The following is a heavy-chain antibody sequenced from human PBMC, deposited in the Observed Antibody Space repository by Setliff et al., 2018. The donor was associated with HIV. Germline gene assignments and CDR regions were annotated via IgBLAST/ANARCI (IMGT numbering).Heavy chain of an antibody. CDR2: ISSTSSNI. CDR1: RFTFSIYA. V-gene: IGHV3-48*01. Sequence: GGSLRLSCAAPRFTFSIYAMSWVRQAPGKGLEWVSYISSTSSNIYYADSVKGRFTISRDNAKNSLYLQMNSLRVEDTALYYCARDLNWGFDYWGQGTLVTVSS. D-gene: IGHD7-27*01. CDR3: ARDLNWGFDY. J-gene: IGHJ4*02.